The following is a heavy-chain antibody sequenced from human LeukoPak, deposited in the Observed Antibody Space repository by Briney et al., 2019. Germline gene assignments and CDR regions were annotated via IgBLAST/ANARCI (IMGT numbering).Heavy chain of an antibody. V-gene: IGHV1-18*01. J-gene: IGHJ4*02. CDR1: GYTFTSFA. Sequence: ASVKVSCKASGYTFTSFAISWVRQAPGQGLEWMGWISAYNGNTNYAQKLQGRVTMTTDTSTTTAYMELRSLRSDDTAVYYRARGGGYGDSGADFDYWGQGTLVTVSS. CDR2: ISAYNGNT. D-gene: IGHD4-17*01. CDR3: ARGGGYGDSGADFDY.